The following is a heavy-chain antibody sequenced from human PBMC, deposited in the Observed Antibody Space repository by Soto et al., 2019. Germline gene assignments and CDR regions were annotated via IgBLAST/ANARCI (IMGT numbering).Heavy chain of an antibody. V-gene: IGHV4-34*01. CDR1: GGSFSGYY. CDR2: INHSGST. Sequence: SETLSLTCAVYGGSFSGYYWSWIRQPPGKGLEWIGEINHSGSTNYNPSLKSRVTISVDTSKNQFSLKLSSVTAADTDVYYCARGKQQLVRVYYFDYWGQGTLVTVSS. J-gene: IGHJ4*02. D-gene: IGHD6-13*01. CDR3: ARGKQQLVRVYYFDY.